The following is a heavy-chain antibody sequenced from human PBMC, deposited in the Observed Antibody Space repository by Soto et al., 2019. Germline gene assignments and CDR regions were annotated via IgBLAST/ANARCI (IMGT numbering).Heavy chain of an antibody. CDR3: ARISTDILTGYIKYYYYYGMDV. CDR1: GYTFTSYG. J-gene: IGHJ6*02. CDR2: ISAYNGNT. D-gene: IGHD3-9*01. V-gene: IGHV1-18*01. Sequence: ASVKVSCKASGYTFTSYGISWLRQAPGQGLEWMGWISAYNGNTNYAQKLQGRVTMTTDTSTSTAYMELRSLRSDDTAVYYCARISTDILTGYIKYYYYYGMDVWGQGTTVTVSS.